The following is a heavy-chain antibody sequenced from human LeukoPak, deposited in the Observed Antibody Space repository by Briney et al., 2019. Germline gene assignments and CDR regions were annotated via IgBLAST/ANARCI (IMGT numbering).Heavy chain of an antibody. CDR1: GFTFCSYA. CDR2: FTGNGGST. Sequence: GAPRIPCSASGFTFCSYAMSWVRQAPGKGLEWGSTFTGNGGSTYYADSVKGRFTISRDNSKNKLYLQMNSLRAEDTAVYYCAKDRYSRYDSLLAWGQGTLATVSS. CDR3: AKDRYSRYDSLLA. J-gene: IGHJ5*02. V-gene: IGHV3-23*01. D-gene: IGHD5-12*01.